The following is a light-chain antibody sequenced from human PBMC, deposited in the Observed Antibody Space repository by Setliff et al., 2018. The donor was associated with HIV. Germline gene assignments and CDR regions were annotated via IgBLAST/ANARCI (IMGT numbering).Light chain of an antibody. J-gene: IGLJ1*01. V-gene: IGLV2-23*02. CDR2: EVS. CDR3: CSYAGRTSSFDV. Sequence: QSVLTQPASVSGSPGQSITISCHRSSNDIGNYNLVSWYRQYPGKAPKLLISEVSQRPSGVSTRFSASKSGNTASLTISGLQAEDEADYFCCSYAGRTSSFDVFGSGTKVTVL. CDR1: SNDIGNYNL.